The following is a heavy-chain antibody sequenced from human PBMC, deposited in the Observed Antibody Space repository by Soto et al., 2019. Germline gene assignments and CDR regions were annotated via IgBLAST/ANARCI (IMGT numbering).Heavy chain of an antibody. D-gene: IGHD3-22*01. J-gene: IGHJ4*02. V-gene: IGHV1-69*13. CDR2: IIPIFGTA. CDR1: GGTFSSYA. Sequence: ASVKVSCKASGGTFSSYAISWVRQAPGQGLEWMGGIIPIFGTANYAQKFQGRVTITADESTSTAYMELSSLRSEDTAVYYCARDGIGRGPYDSSGYYLLGSDYWGQGTLVTVSS. CDR3: ARDGIGRGPYDSSGYYLLGSDY.